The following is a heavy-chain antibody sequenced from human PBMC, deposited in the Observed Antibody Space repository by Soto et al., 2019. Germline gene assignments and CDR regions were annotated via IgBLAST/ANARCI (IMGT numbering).Heavy chain of an antibody. CDR2: IIPILRIT. Sequence: QVQLVQSGTEVKKPGSSVKVSCKASGDTFTSYTISWVRQAPGQGLEWMGRIIPILRITNYAQKFQGRVTITADKSTSTAYMELSSLRSEDTAVYFCARGSGATYYYDSSGYFDYWGQGTLVTVSS. V-gene: IGHV1-69*02. D-gene: IGHD3-22*01. CDR3: ARGSGATYYYDSSGYFDY. J-gene: IGHJ4*02. CDR1: GDTFTSYT.